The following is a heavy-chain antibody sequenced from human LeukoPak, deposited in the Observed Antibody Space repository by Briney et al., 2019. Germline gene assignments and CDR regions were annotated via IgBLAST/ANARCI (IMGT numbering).Heavy chain of an antibody. CDR2: KYYSSSWYN. Sequence: SQTLSLTCAISGDSVSTNRAGWNWIRQSPSRGLEWLGRKYYSSSWYNDYAVSVRSRLTISADTSKNQFSLLFSSVTPDDTAVYFCARGWLQSGFDYWGQGTLVTVSS. D-gene: IGHD5-24*01. J-gene: IGHJ4*02. V-gene: IGHV6-1*01. CDR1: GDSVSTNRAG. CDR3: ARGWLQSGFDY.